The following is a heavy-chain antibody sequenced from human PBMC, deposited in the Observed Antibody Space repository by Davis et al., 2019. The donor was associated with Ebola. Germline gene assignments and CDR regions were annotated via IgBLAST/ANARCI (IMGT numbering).Heavy chain of an antibody. J-gene: IGHJ5*02. CDR2: IYYSGST. D-gene: IGHD6-19*01. CDR1: GGSISSYY. CDR3: ARLGAGSGWFYNWFDP. Sequence: SETLSLTCTVSGGSISSYYWSWIRQPPGKGLECIAYIYYSGSTYYNPSLKSRVTISVDTSKNQFSLKLSSVTAADTAVYYCARLGAGSGWFYNWFDPWGQGTLVTVSS. V-gene: IGHV4-59*04.